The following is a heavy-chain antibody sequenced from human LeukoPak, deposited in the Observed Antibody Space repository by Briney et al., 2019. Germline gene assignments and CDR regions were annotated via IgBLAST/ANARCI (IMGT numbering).Heavy chain of an antibody. D-gene: IGHD4-17*01. Sequence: PSETLSLTCTVSADSISSYYWSWIRQPPEKGLEWIAYIYYSGITNYNPSLKSRVTISVDTSKNQFSLKLSSVTAADTAVYYCARDQYGDYDFDYWGQGTLITVSS. CDR3: ARDQYGDYDFDY. CDR1: ADSISSYY. CDR2: IYYSGIT. V-gene: IGHV4-59*01. J-gene: IGHJ4*02.